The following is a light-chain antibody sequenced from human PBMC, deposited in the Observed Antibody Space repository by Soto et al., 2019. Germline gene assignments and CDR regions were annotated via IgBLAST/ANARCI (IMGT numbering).Light chain of an antibody. Sequence: SALTQPASVSGSPGQSITISCTGTSSDVGGYNYVSWYQQHPGKAPRVMIYEVSNRPAGVSYRFSGSKSGNTAYLTISGIQAEDEADYYCSSYTSTSTLNYVFGSGTKVTVL. V-gene: IGLV2-14*01. J-gene: IGLJ1*01. CDR1: SSDVGGYNY. CDR2: EVS. CDR3: SSYTSTSTLNYV.